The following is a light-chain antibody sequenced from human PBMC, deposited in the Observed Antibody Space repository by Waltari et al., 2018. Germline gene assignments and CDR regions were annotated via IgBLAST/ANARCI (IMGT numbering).Light chain of an antibody. CDR1: QDISNY. CDR2: DAA. J-gene: IGKJ3*01. CDR3: QQYDNLPFT. Sequence: DIQMTQSPSSLSASVGDRVTITCQASQDISNYLNWYQQKPGKAPKLLIYDAANLETGVPSRISGSGSGTDFSFTISSLQPEDIATYYCQQYDNLPFTFVPGTKVDIK. V-gene: IGKV1-33*01.